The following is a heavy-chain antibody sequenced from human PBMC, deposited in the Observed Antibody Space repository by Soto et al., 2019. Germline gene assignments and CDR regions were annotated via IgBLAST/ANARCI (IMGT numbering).Heavy chain of an antibody. V-gene: IGHV3-13*01. D-gene: IGHD7-27*01. CDR1: GFTFSDYD. CDR3: AALGAQIY. J-gene: IGHJ4*02. CDR2: IGHAGDT. Sequence: VQLVESGGGLVQLGGSLRLSCAASGFTFSDYDMHWVRQARGKGLEWVSSIGHAGDTYSGDSVKGRFTISRENAKNTFHLQMNSLRAGDTAVYYCAALGAQIYWGQGALVTVSS.